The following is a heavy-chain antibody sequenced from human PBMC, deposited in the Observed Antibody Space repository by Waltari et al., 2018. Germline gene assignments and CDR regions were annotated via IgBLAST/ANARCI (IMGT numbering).Heavy chain of an antibody. CDR1: GDTFGRFD. CDR2: IIPKIGAS. J-gene: IGHJ4*02. V-gene: IGHV1-69*01. Sequence: QVQLVQAGAEVKKPGSPEKVSCKASGDTFGRFDISWVRQAAGEGLEWMGGIIPKIGASNYAQKFQGRVTITADDSTRIAYMEVSSLSFEDTAVYFCATDTSPPYWGQGTLVIVSS. CDR3: ATDTSPPY. D-gene: IGHD2-2*01.